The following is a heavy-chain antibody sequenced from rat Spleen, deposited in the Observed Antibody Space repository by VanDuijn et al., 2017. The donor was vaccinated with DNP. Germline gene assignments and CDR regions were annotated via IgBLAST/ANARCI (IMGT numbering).Heavy chain of an antibody. J-gene: IGHJ2*01. Sequence: EVQLQESGPGLVKPSQSLSLTCPVTGYSITNSYWGWIRKFPGNKMEYIGHISYSGSTNYNPSLKSRFSITRDTSKNQFFLQLNSVTTEDTATYYCARWSRYFDYWGQGVMVTVSS. CDR3: ARWSRYFDY. V-gene: IGHV3-1*01. CDR1: GYSITNSY. CDR2: ISYSGST.